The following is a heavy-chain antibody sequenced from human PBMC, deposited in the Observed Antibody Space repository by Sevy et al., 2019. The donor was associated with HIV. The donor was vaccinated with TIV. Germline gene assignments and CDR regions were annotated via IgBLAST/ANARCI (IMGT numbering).Heavy chain of an antibody. V-gene: IGHV3-7*03. CDR2: IRQDGSEM. Sequence: GGSLRLSCKASGFTFSSFWMQWVRQAPGKGLEWVANIRQDGSEMYYVGSVKGRFTISRDNAMNALYLQMDGLRAEDTAVYYCARRYFDLWGQGTLVTVSS. CDR1: GFTFSSFW. J-gene: IGHJ4*02. CDR3: ARRYFDL.